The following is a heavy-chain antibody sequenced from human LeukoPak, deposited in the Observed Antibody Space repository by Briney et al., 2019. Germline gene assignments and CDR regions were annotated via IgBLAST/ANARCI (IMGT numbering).Heavy chain of an antibody. CDR1: GGTFSSYA. Sequence: SVKVSCKASGGTFSSYAISWVRQAPGQGLEWMGGIIPIFGTANYAQKFQGRVTITADESTSTAYMELSSLRSEDTALYYCAVGRDGYNSRRYYFDYWGQGTLVTVSS. V-gene: IGHV1-69*13. D-gene: IGHD5-24*01. J-gene: IGHJ4*02. CDR2: IIPIFGTA. CDR3: AVGRDGYNSRRYYFDY.